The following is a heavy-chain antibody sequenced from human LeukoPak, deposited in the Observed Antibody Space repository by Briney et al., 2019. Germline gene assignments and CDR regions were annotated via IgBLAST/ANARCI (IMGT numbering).Heavy chain of an antibody. D-gene: IGHD3-22*01. CDR2: MNPNSGNT. CDR1: GYTFSSND. CDR3: ARGLRDGSGREYFQL. J-gene: IGHJ1*01. Sequence: ASVKVSCKASGYTFSSNDISWVRQVAGQGLEWMGWMNPNSGNTGYAQNFKGRVTMTGNTSISTAYMELSSLRSDDTAVYFYARGLRDGSGREYFQLWGQGTLVTVSS. V-gene: IGHV1-8*01.